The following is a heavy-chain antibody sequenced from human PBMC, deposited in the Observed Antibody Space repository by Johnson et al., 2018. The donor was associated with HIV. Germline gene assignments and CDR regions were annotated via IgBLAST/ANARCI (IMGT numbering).Heavy chain of an antibody. CDR3: ARDRAWNYEGAFDI. J-gene: IGHJ3*02. D-gene: IGHD1-7*01. V-gene: IGHV3-66*01. Sequence: VQLVESGGRVVRPGGSLRLSCAASGFIVRSNYMNWVRQAPGKGLEWVSVIYSGGDTYYSDSVMGRFTISRDTSKNTLYLQMNSLRAEDTAVYYCARDRAWNYEGAFDIWGQGTMVTVSS. CDR1: GFIVRSNY. CDR2: IYSGGDT.